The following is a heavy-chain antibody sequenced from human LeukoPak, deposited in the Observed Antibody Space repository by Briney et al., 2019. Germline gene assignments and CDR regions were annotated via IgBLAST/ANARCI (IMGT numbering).Heavy chain of an antibody. CDR1: GFTFSNAW. CDR2: IYSGGST. J-gene: IGHJ5*02. V-gene: IGHV3-66*01. Sequence: GGSLRLSCAASGFTFSNAWMNWVRQAPGKGLEWVSVIYSGGSTYYADSVKGRFTISRDNSKSTLYLQMNSLRAEDTAVYYCARVRQWPNWFDPWGQGTLVTVSS. CDR3: ARVRQWPNWFDP. D-gene: IGHD6-19*01.